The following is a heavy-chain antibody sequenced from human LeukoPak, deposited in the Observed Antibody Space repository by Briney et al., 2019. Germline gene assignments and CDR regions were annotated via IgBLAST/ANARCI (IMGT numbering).Heavy chain of an antibody. CDR1: RHSFHSRW. V-gene: IGHV5-51*01. J-gene: IGHJ4*02. CDR2: IYPDDSDT. CDR3: ARRGDSDFRID. D-gene: IGHD2-21*02. Sequence: TGESLKISCKGPRHSFHSRWIGWVRQMPGKGLEWMGIIYPDDSDTRYSASFQGQVTISADKSISTAYLQWNSLEASDSAIYYCARRGDSDFRIDWGQGTLVTVSS.